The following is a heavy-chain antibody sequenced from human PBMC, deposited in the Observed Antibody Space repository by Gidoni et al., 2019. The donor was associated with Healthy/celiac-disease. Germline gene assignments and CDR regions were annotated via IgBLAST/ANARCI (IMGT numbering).Heavy chain of an antibody. Sequence: QVQLVQSGAEVKKPGSSVKVSCKASGGTFSSYAISWVRQAPGQGLEWMGRIIPILGIANYAQKFQGRVTITADKSTGTAYMELSSLRSEDTAVYYCARDPGNDAFDIWGQGTMVTVSS. CDR2: IIPILGIA. J-gene: IGHJ3*02. CDR1: GGTFSSYA. CDR3: ARDPGNDAFDI. D-gene: IGHD3-10*01. V-gene: IGHV1-69*04.